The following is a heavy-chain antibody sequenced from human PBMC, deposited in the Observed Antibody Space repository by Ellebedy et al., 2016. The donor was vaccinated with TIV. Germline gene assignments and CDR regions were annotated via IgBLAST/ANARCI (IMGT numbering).Heavy chain of an antibody. V-gene: IGHV1-69*04. CDR2: IIPIVEIT. Sequence: AASVKVSCKAYGGTLRSYGISWVRQAPGLGLEWMGRIIPIVEITIYAQRFPDRVTISEDNFTNTVYMEMSSLRSEDTAMYYCATGPPKWEVPLDLDSWGQGTLVIVSS. CDR3: ATGPPKWEVPLDLDS. CDR1: GGTLRSYG. J-gene: IGHJ4*02. D-gene: IGHD1-26*01.